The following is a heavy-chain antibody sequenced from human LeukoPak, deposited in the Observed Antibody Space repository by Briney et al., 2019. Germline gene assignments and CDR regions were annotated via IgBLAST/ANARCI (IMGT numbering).Heavy chain of an antibody. CDR2: ITSSSYI. D-gene: IGHD6-13*01. Sequence: GGSLRLSCAASGFTFSSYSMNWVRQAPGKGLEWVSSITSSSYIYYADSVKGRFTISRDNAKNSLYLQMNSLRAEDTAVYYCARVPRGVRYSSSWLGYLDYSGQGTLVTVSS. V-gene: IGHV3-21*01. J-gene: IGHJ4*02. CDR1: GFTFSSYS. CDR3: ARVPRGVRYSSSWLGYLDY.